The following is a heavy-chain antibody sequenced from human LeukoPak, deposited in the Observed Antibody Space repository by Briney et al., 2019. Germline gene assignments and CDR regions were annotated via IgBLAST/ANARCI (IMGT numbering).Heavy chain of an antibody. CDR3: AKGGSDCNGGPCYDYFDY. J-gene: IGHJ4*02. Sequence: PGRSLRLSCAASGFTFDDYAMHWVRHAPGKGLEWGSGISWNGGSIGYANSVKGRFTISRDNAKNFLYLQMKSLRAEDMAFYYCAKGGSDCNGGPCYDYFDYWGQGTLVTVSS. CDR1: GFTFDDYA. CDR2: ISWNGGSI. D-gene: IGHD2-15*01. V-gene: IGHV3-9*03.